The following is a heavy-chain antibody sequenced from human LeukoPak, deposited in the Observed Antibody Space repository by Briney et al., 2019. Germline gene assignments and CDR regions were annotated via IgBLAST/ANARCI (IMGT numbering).Heavy chain of an antibody. CDR3: AREERVGATYYLDA. CDR1: GFTLSSYW. Sequence: TGGSLRLSCAASGFTLSSYWMHWVRQAPGKGLVWVSHINTDGRSTSYADSVKGRFTISRDNSKKTLYLQMISLTLEDTAFYYCAREERVGATYYLDAWGRGTLVTVSS. V-gene: IGHV3-74*01. CDR2: INTDGRST. J-gene: IGHJ4*02. D-gene: IGHD1-26*01.